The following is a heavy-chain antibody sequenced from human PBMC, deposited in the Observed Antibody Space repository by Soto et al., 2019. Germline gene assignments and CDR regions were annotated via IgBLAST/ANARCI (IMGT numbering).Heavy chain of an antibody. D-gene: IGHD3-9*01. CDR1: GFTFSSYW. Sequence: EVQLVESGGGLVQPGGSLRLSCAASGFTFSSYWMHWVRQAPGKGLVCVSRINSDGSSTNYADSVKGRFTISRDNAKNTLSLQMNSLRAEDPAVDYCASLAFYDIVTGDVPWGQGTLVTVSS. V-gene: IGHV3-74*01. J-gene: IGHJ5*02. CDR2: INSDGSST. CDR3: ASLAFYDIVTGDVP.